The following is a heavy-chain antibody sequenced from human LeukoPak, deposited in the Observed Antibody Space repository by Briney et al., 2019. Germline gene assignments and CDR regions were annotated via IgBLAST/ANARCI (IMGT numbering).Heavy chain of an antibody. J-gene: IGHJ4*02. CDR2: IRSKAYGGTT. CDR1: GFTFGDYA. D-gene: IGHD3-22*01. V-gene: IGHV3-49*04. Sequence: GGSLRLSCTASGFTFGDYAMSWVRQAPGKGLEWVGFIRSKAYGGTTEYAASVKGRFTISRDDSKSIAYLQMNSLRAEDTAVYYCARGRYSSGYYSFYYWGQGTLVTVSS. CDR3: ARGRYSSGYYSFYY.